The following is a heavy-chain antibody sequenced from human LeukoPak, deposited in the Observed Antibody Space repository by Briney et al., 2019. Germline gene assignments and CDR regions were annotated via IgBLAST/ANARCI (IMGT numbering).Heavy chain of an antibody. CDR1: GYTLTELS. V-gene: IGHV1-24*01. Sequence: GASVKVSCKGSGYTLTELSMHWVRQAPGKGRERMGGFDPEDGETIYAQKFQGRVTMNEDTSTDTAYMELSSLRSEDTAVYYCATDQIAPGDYWGQGTLVTVSS. CDR2: FDPEDGET. CDR3: ATDQIAPGDY. D-gene: IGHD2-21*01. J-gene: IGHJ4*02.